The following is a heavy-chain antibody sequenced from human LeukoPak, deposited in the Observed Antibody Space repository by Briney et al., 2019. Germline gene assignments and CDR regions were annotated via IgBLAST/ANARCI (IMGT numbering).Heavy chain of an antibody. V-gene: IGHV1-69*13. CDR2: IIPIFGTA. CDR1: GGTFSSYA. D-gene: IGHD2-15*01. Sequence: SVKVSCKASGGTFSSYAISWVRQAPGQGLEWMGGIIPIFGTANYAQKFQGRVMTTADESTSTAYMELSSLRSEDTAVYYCARPRGYCSGGSCYRLDYWGQGTLVTVSS. CDR3: ARPRGYCSGGSCYRLDY. J-gene: IGHJ4*02.